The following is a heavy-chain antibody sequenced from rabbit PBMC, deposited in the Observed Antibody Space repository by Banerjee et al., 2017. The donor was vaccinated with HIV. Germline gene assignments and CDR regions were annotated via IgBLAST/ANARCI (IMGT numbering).Heavy chain of an antibody. D-gene: IGHD4-1*01. CDR2: IYVGSGTT. J-gene: IGHJ4*01. V-gene: IGHV1S45*01. CDR3: ARMVGSGHYNL. Sequence: QEQLEESGGDLVKPEGSLTLTCTASGFSFSSRHYMCWVRQAPGKGLEWIACIYVGSGTTYNASWAKGRFTVSKTSSTTVDLKMTSLTAADTATYFCARMVGSGHYNLWGPGTLVTVS. CDR1: GFSFSSRHY.